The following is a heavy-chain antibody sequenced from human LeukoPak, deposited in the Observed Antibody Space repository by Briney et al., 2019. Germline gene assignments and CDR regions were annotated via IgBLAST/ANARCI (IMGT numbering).Heavy chain of an antibody. CDR3: ASAEGRGSGSLPTHWFDP. J-gene: IGHJ5*02. Sequence: PSETLSLTCTVSGGSISTYYWSWIRQPPGKGLEWIGYIYHSGSTNYNPSLKSRVTISVDTSQNQFYLKLSSVTAADTAVYYCASAEGRGSGSLPTHWFDPWGQGTLVTVSS. V-gene: IGHV4-59*01. CDR2: IYHSGST. D-gene: IGHD3-10*01. CDR1: GGSISTYY.